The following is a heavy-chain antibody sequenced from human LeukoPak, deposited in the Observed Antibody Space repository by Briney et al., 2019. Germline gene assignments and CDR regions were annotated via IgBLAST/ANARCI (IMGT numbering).Heavy chain of an antibody. D-gene: IGHD6-13*01. CDR1: GFTFSNAW. CDR3: TTDGYSSSWNAFDY. CDR2: IKSKTDGGTI. V-gene: IGHV3-15*07. J-gene: IGHJ4*02. Sequence: GGSLRLSCAASGFTFSNAWMNWVRQAPGKGLEWVGRIKSKTDGGTIDYAAPVKDRFTISRDDSRNTLYLQMNSLKTEDTAVYYCTTDGYSSSWNAFDYWGQGTLVTVSS.